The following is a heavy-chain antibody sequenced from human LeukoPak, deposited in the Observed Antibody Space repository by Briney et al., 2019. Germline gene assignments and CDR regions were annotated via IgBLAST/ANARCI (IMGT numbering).Heavy chain of an antibody. CDR2: IYSGGST. V-gene: IGHV3-66*04. J-gene: IGHJ4*02. CDR1: GFTVSSNY. D-gene: IGHD3-22*01. Sequence: PGGSLRLSCAASGFTVSSNYMSWVRQAPGKGLEWVSVIYSGGSTYYADSVKGRFTISRDNSKNTLYLQMNSLRAEDTAVYYCARQEARNYYYEGLDYWGQGNLVTVSS. CDR3: ARQEARNYYYEGLDY.